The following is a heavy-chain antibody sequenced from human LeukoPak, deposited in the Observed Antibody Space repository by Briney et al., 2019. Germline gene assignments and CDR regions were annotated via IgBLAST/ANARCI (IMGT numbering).Heavy chain of an antibody. CDR3: AKNDFWSGYAVDY. CDR2: INPNSGGT. CDR1: GYTFTGYY. J-gene: IGHJ4*02. V-gene: IGHV1-2*06. Sequence: ASVKVSCKASGYTFTGYYMHWVRQAPGQGLEWMGRINPNSGGTNYAQKFQGRVTMTRDTSISTAYMELSRLRSDDTAVYYCAKNDFWSGYAVDYWGQGTLVTVSS. D-gene: IGHD3-3*01.